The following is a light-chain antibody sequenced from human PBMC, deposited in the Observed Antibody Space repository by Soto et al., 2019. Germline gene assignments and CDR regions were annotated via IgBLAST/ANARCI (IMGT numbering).Light chain of an antibody. Sequence: SYALTQPPSVSVSPGPTARISCAGGALPRQYSDWCQQRPGQAPLMLIYRETARPSVNPERFSGASSVTTVTLAISRVQAEADADYCCQSADTGGTGGVFGGWTK. J-gene: IGLJ3*02. V-gene: IGLV3-25*02. CDR2: RET. CDR3: QSADTGGTGGV. CDR1: ALPRQY.